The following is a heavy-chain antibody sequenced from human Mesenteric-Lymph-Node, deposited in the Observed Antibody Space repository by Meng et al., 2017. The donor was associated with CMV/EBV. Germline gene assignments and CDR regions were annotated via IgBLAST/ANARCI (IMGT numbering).Heavy chain of an antibody. J-gene: IGHJ5*02. V-gene: IGHV1-2*06. CDR3: ARDNVNPEGFDP. CDR1: GYTFTDFY. CDR2: INPNSGVS. D-gene: IGHD2/OR15-2a*01. Sequence: QVQLVQSRAEVGKPAASGMVSCKASGYTFTDFYIHWVRQAPGQGLEWMGRINPNSGVSNSAQNFQGRVNMTRDTSISTAYMELGRLTSDDTAVYYCARDNVNPEGFDPWGQGTLVTVSS.